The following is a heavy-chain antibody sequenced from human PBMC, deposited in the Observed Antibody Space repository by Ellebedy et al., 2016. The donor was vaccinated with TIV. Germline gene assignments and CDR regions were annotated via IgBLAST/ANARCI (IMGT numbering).Heavy chain of an antibody. J-gene: IGHJ4*02. V-gene: IGHV4-39*01. CDR3: ARIDPWQPIDD. CDR1: GFTFSPYA. CDR2: VYYSGSP. Sequence: ESLKISCAASGFTFSPYAMAWVRQPPGKGLEWIGSVYYSGSPYNNPSFKSRVTLSADTSKNQFSLNLRTVSAADTGVYYCARIDPWQPIDDWGQGILVSVSS. D-gene: IGHD3-9*01.